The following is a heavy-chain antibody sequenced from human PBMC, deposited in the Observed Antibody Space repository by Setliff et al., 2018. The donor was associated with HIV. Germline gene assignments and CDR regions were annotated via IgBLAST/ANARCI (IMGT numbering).Heavy chain of an antibody. D-gene: IGHD3-22*01. J-gene: IGHJ3*02. CDR2: ISSSGSTI. CDR1: GFTFSSYW. CDR3: ARSHYDSRGYYYRGDAFDI. Sequence: PGGSLRLSCAASGFTFSSYWMHWIRQAPGKGLEWVSYISSSGSTIYYADSVQGRFTISRDNAKNSLYLQMNSLRAEDTAVYYCARSHYDSRGYYYRGDAFDIWGLGTMVTVSS. V-gene: IGHV3-48*04.